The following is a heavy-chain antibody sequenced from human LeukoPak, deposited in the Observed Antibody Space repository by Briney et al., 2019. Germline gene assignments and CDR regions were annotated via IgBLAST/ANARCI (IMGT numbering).Heavy chain of an antibody. Sequence: SETLSLTCSVSGGSVSSYYWGWIRQPPGKGLEWIGYIYYGGTTYYNPSLKSRVTISVDTSSNHVSLRLTSVTATDTAVYFCARRGSSGHYGGWFDHWGPGTLVTVSS. J-gene: IGHJ5*02. D-gene: IGHD6-19*01. CDR2: IYYGGTT. CDR3: ARRGSSGHYGGWFDH. V-gene: IGHV4-59*08. CDR1: GGSVSSYY.